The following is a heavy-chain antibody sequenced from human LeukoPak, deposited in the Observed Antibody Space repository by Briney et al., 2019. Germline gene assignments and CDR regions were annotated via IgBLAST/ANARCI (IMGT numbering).Heavy chain of an antibody. D-gene: IGHD1-14*01. Sequence: GGSLRLSCAAPGFTFSNYWMNWVRQAPGKGLVWVSRINRDGSITSYADSVKGRFTISRDNPTNTLYLQMNSLRADDTAVYYCVRESSGAGDYWGQGTLVIVSS. CDR3: VRESSGAGDY. CDR2: INRDGSIT. CDR1: GFTFSNYW. J-gene: IGHJ4*02. V-gene: IGHV3-74*01.